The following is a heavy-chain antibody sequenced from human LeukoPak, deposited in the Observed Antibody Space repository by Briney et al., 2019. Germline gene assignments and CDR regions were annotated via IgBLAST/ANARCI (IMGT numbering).Heavy chain of an antibody. CDR2: VYTSGTT. CDR1: GGSISGYF. D-gene: IGHD5-12*01. J-gene: IGHJ4*02. CDR3: ARGTEKTRISGYYSFDH. V-gene: IGHV4-4*07. Sequence: PSETLSLTCTVSGGSISGYFWTWIRQPAGKELEWIGRVYTSGTTYYNPSLESRVTISLDTFNNQFSLRVTSVTAADTAIYCARGTEKTRISGYYSFDHWGRGLLVTVSS.